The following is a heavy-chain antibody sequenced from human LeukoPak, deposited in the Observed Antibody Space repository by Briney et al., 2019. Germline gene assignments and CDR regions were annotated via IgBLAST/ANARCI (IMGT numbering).Heavy chain of an antibody. Sequence: PSEILSLTCTVSGVSMINYYWSWIRQPAGKGLEWIGRIYLSRGTDYNPSLRSRVIMSLDTSKNQFSLQLTSVTAADTAVYYCARESRIVEGDGYYMDVWGKGTTVTISS. CDR2: IYLSRGT. D-gene: IGHD1-26*01. CDR3: ARESRIVEGDGYYMDV. J-gene: IGHJ6*03. V-gene: IGHV4-4*07. CDR1: GVSMINYY.